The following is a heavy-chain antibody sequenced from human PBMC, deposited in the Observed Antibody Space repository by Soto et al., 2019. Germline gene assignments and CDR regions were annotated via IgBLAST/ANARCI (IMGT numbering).Heavy chain of an antibody. CDR2: IYHSGST. D-gene: IGHD3-22*01. CDR1: GGSISSGGYS. Sequence: QLQLQESGSGLVKPSQTLSLTCAVSGGSISSGGYSWSWIRQPPGKGLEWIGYIYHSGSTYYNPSLKSRVTITVDRSKNQFYLKLSSVTAADTAVYYCARDRHDSSCYEFDYWGQGTLVTVSS. V-gene: IGHV4-30-2*01. CDR3: ARDRHDSSCYEFDY. J-gene: IGHJ4*02.